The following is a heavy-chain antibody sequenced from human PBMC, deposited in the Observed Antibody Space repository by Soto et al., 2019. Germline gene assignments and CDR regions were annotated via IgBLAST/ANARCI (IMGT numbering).Heavy chain of an antibody. D-gene: IGHD1-1*01. J-gene: IGHJ4*02. CDR3: ARVDQLTRVFDY. CDR2: LDEDGSNK. CDR1: GFSFSTYW. Sequence: EVQVVESGGGLVQPGGSLRLSCAASGFSFSTYWMSWVRQAPGRGLEWVANLDEDGSNKYYVDSVKGRFTISRANAKNSLYLQMNSLRAEDTAVYYCARVDQLTRVFDYWGRGSLVTVSS. V-gene: IGHV3-7*01.